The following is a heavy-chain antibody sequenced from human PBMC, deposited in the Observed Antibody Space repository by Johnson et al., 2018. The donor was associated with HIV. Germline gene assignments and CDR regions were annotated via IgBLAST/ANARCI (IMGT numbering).Heavy chain of an antibody. V-gene: IGHV3-20*04. D-gene: IGHD3-22*01. J-gene: IGHJ3*02. CDR1: GFTVSSNY. CDR3: ARATYYYDSSGYLGDAFDI. CDR2: INWNGGST. Sequence: VQLVESGGGLIQPGGSLRLSCAASGFTVSSNYMSWVRQAPGKGLDWVSGINWNGGSTGYADSVKGRFTISRDNAKNSLYLQMNSLRAEDTALYYCARATYYYDSSGYLGDAFDIWGQGTMVTVSS.